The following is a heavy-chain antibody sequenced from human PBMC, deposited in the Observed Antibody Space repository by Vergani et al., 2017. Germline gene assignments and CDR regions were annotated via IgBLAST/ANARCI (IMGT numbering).Heavy chain of an antibody. CDR2: MNPNSGNK. CDR1: GYTFTSYD. CDR3: ARATRYCSSTSCYTTEYFQH. D-gene: IGHD2-2*02. Sequence: QVQLVQSGAEVKKPGASVKVSCKASGYTFTSYDINWVRQATGQGLEWMGWMNPNSGNKGYAQKFQGRVTMTRNTSISTAYMELSSLRSEDTAVYYCARATRYCSSTSCYTTEYFQHWGQGTLVTVSS. V-gene: IGHV1-8*01. J-gene: IGHJ1*01.